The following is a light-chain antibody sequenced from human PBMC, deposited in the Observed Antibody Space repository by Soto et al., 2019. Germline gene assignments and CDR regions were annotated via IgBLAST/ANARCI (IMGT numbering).Light chain of an antibody. CDR1: SSNIGAGYD. CDR3: QSYDSGLSGSI. J-gene: IGLJ2*01. V-gene: IGLV1-40*01. CDR2: GNS. Sequence: QSVLTQPPSVSGAPGQRVTISCTGSSSNIGAGYDLHWYQQLPGTAPKLLIYGNSNRPSGVPDRFSGSKSGTSASLAITGLQAEDEADYYCQSYDSGLSGSIFGGGTKLTVL.